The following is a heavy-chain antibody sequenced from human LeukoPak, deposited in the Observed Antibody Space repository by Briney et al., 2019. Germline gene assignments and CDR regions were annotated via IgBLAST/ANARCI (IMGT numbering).Heavy chain of an antibody. CDR1: GYTFTSYG. Sequence: ASVKVSCKASGYTFTSYGISWVRQAPGQGLEWMGWISAYNGNTNYAQKLQGRVTMTTDTSTSTAYTELRSLRSDDTAVYYCARERLAVAGTREFDYWGQGTLVTVSS. J-gene: IGHJ4*02. CDR2: ISAYNGNT. V-gene: IGHV1-18*01. CDR3: ARERLAVAGTREFDY. D-gene: IGHD6-19*01.